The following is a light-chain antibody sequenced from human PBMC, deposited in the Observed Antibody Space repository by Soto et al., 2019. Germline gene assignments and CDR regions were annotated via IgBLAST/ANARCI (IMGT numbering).Light chain of an antibody. CDR1: SSDVGGYNY. V-gene: IGLV2-14*01. Sequence: QSALTQPASVSGSPGQSITISCTGTSSDVGGYNYVSWYQQHPGKAPKLMIYEVSNRPSGVSNRFSGSKSGNTASLTISGPQAEDEADFYCSSYTSSSPHVVFGGGTKLTVL. J-gene: IGLJ2*01. CDR3: SSYTSSSPHVV. CDR2: EVS.